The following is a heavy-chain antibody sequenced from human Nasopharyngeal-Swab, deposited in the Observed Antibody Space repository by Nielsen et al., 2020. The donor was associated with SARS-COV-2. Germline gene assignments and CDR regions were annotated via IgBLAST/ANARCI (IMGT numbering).Heavy chain of an antibody. D-gene: IGHD6-13*01. V-gene: IGHV3-74*01. Sequence: GDSMKISCAASGFIFSSYWMHWVRQAPGKGLVWVSRIKSDGSSTSYADSVKGRFTISRDNAKNTLFLQMNSLRAEDTAVYYCARESIAAAGPGMDVWGQGTTVTVSS. CDR1: GFIFSSYW. CDR3: ARESIAAAGPGMDV. CDR2: IKSDGSST. J-gene: IGHJ6*02.